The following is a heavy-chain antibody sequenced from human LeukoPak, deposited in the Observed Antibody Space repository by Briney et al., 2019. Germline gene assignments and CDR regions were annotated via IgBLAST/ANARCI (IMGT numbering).Heavy chain of an antibody. CDR2: ISSSSSYI. CDR3: ARDSYYDSSGYYLFDY. CDR1: GFTVSSNS. J-gene: IGHJ4*02. D-gene: IGHD3-22*01. Sequence: GGSLRLSCTVSGFTVSSNSMSWVRQAPGKGLEWVSSISSSSSYIYYADSVKGRFTISRDNAKNSLYLQMNSLRAEDTAVYYCARDSYYDSSGYYLFDYWGQGTLVTVSS. V-gene: IGHV3-21*01.